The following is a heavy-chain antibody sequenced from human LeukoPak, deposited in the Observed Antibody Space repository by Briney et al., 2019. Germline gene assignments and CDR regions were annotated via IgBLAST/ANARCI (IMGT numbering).Heavy chain of an antibody. Sequence: SETLSLTCTVSGYSISSGYFWGWIRQPPGKGLEWIGNIYHSGSTYYNPSLKTRVTISVDTSKNQFSLKLTSVTAADTAVYYCAKSNGYGLIDIWGQGTMVTVSS. D-gene: IGHD3-22*01. CDR3: AKSNGYGLIDI. J-gene: IGHJ3*02. V-gene: IGHV4-38-2*02. CDR2: IYHSGST. CDR1: GYSISSGYF.